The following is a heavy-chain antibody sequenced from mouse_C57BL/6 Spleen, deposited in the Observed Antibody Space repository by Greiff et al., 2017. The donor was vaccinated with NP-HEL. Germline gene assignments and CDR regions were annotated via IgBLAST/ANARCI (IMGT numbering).Heavy chain of an antibody. CDR1: GYTFTHYW. V-gene: IGHV1-63*01. Sequence: VQLQQSGAELVRPGTSVKMSCKASGYTFTHYWIGWAKQRPGHVLAWIGDIYPGGGYTNYTEKFKGKATLTADTSSSTAYMQFSSLTSEDSAIYYCARSRNYGSSYENYCDYWGQGTTLTVSS. D-gene: IGHD1-1*01. J-gene: IGHJ2*01. CDR3: ARSRNYGSSYENYCDY. CDR2: IYPGGGYT.